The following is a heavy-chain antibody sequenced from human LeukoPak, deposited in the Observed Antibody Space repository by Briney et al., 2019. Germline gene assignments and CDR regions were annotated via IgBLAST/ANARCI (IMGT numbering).Heavy chain of an antibody. J-gene: IGHJ5*02. V-gene: IGHV1-18*01. CDR2: ISAYNGNT. CDR1: GYTFTSYG. D-gene: IGHD1-1*01. CDR3: ARELEPNWFDP. Sequence: ASVKVSCKASGYTFTSYGISWVRQTPGQALEWMGWISAYNGNTNYAQKLQGRVTMTTDTSTSTAYMELRSLRSDDTAVYYCARELEPNWFDPWGQGTLVTVSS.